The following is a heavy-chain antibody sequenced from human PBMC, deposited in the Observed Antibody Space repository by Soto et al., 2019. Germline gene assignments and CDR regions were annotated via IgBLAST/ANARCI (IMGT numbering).Heavy chain of an antibody. D-gene: IGHD5-12*01. J-gene: IGHJ4*02. CDR3: ARAGGCSGYDRQARTYYFDY. V-gene: IGHV1-69*13. CDR1: GGTFSSYA. Sequence: GASVKVSCKASGGTFSSYAISWVRQAPGQGLEWMGGIIPIFGTANYAQKFQGRVTITADESTSTAYMELSSLRSEDTAVYYCARAGGCSGYDRQARTYYFDYWGQGTLVTVSS. CDR2: IIPIFGTA.